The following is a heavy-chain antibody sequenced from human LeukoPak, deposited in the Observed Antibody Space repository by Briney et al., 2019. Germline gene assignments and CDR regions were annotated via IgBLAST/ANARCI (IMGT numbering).Heavy chain of an antibody. CDR3: ARGGSCSGGNCKYTRKEIDY. CDR2: INSDGSST. Sequence: GGSLRLSCAGSGFTFSSYWMSWVRQAPGKGLVWVSRINSDGSSTTYADSVKGRFTISRDNAKNTLYLQMNSLRVEDTAIYYCARGGSCSGGNCKYTRKEIDYWGQGTLVTVSS. J-gene: IGHJ4*02. D-gene: IGHD2-15*01. CDR1: GFTFSSYW. V-gene: IGHV3-74*01.